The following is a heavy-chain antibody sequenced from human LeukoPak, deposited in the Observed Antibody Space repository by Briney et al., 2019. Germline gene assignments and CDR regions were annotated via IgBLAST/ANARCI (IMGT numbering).Heavy chain of an antibody. D-gene: IGHD3-22*01. Sequence: GGSLRLSCAASGFTFSSYAMSWARQAPGKGLEWVSAISGSGGSTYYADSVKGRFTISRDNSKNTLYLQMNSLRAEDTAVYYCAKAVFGDTPYYYDSKKEFDPWGQGTLVTVSS. CDR2: ISGSGGST. V-gene: IGHV3-23*01. CDR3: AKAVFGDTPYYYDSKKEFDP. J-gene: IGHJ5*02. CDR1: GFTFSSYA.